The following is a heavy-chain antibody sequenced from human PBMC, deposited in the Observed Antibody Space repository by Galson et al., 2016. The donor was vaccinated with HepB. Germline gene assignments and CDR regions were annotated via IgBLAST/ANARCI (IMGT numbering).Heavy chain of an antibody. CDR2: LSASGGAT. V-gene: IGHV3-23*01. Sequence: SLRLSCAASGFTFSSYEMNWVRQAPGKGLEWVSTLSASGGATYYSDSVKGRFTISRDNSKNTLYLQMNSLRDEDTAVYYCAKGRTGTTGPVEYWGQGTLVTVSS. CDR1: GFTFSSYE. J-gene: IGHJ4*02. CDR3: AKGRTGTTGPVEY. D-gene: IGHD1-1*01.